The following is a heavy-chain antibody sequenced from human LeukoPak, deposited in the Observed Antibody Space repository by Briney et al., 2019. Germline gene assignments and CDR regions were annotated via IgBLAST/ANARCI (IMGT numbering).Heavy chain of an antibody. V-gene: IGHV3-21*01. Sequence: PGGSLRLSCAASGYIFNSYSMNWVRQGPGKGLEGVDTINSRSVYKFNAASEKGRFTISRDNDRKLLYLQMNSLSAEDTAVYYCVRDNRDAFDIWGQGTMVTVSS. CDR1: GYIFNSYS. CDR3: VRDNRDAFDI. CDR2: INSRSVYK. J-gene: IGHJ3*02.